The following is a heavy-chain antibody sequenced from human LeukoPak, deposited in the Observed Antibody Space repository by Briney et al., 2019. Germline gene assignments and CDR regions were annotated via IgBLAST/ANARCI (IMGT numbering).Heavy chain of an antibody. D-gene: IGHD3-22*01. J-gene: IGHJ5*02. CDR3: ARDADYYDSSGYYYINWFDP. CDR2: INPNSGGT. V-gene: IGHV1-2*02. CDR1: GSPFMYHG. Sequence: ASVKVSCKASGSPFMYHGITWVRQAPGQGLEWMGWINPNSGGTNYAQKFQGRVTMTRDTSISTAYMELSRLRSDDTAVYYCARDADYYDSSGYYYINWFDPWGQGTLVTVSS.